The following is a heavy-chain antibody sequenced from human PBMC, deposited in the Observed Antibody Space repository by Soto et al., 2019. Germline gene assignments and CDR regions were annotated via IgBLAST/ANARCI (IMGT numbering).Heavy chain of an antibody. CDR3: AKGSDTAMVYGMDV. D-gene: IGHD5-18*01. Sequence: GGALSLLRAAPGVTFRRYAMNWVPQAPGKGLEWVSAISGSGGSTYYADSVKGRFTISRDNSKNTLYLQMNSLRAEDTAVYYCAKGSDTAMVYGMDVWGQGTTVTVSS. CDR1: GVTFRRYA. V-gene: IGHV3-23*01. J-gene: IGHJ6*02. CDR2: ISGSGGST.